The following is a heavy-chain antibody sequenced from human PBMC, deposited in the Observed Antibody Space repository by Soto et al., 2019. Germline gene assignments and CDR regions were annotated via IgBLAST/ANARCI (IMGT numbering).Heavy chain of an antibody. CDR3: ARDRRRAVVVVCGTCDS. J-gene: IGHJ4*02. CDR2: ISGDGDSI. V-gene: IGHV3-23*01. CDR1: GFTFSSHA. Sequence: EVQLLESGGGLVQPGGSLRVTCETSGFTFSSHAMSWVRQAPGKGLEWVSSISGDGDSISYAVFGMKRITISRDNSKNRLHLHMNSLTADDTAIYYCARDRRRAVVVVCGTCDSWGQGALVSVSS. D-gene: IGHD2-21*01.